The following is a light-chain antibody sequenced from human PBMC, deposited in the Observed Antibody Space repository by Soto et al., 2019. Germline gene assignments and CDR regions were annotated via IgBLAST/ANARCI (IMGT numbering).Light chain of an antibody. CDR2: GAS. Sequence: EIVMTQSPATLSVSPGERATLSCRASQSVSSNFAWYQQKPGQAPRLLIYGASTRDTGIPARFSGSGSGTEFTLTISSLQSEDFAVYYCQQYNNWWTFGQGTKVEVK. V-gene: IGKV3-15*01. CDR3: QQYNNWWT. CDR1: QSVSSN. J-gene: IGKJ1*01.